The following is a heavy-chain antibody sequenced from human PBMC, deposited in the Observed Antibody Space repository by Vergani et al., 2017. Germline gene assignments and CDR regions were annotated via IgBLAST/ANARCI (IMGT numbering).Heavy chain of an antibody. J-gene: IGHJ5*02. Sequence: QVQLLDSGGGVFRPGRPLRLSCARPGFTFNQYGMPWVRQAPGKGLEWVAVTWYDGNNKQYADSVKGRFTISRDNSKSTMYLQMNSLRDEDTGVYYCARDLRLLYNRFDPWGQGTLVTVSS. D-gene: IGHD1-14*01. CDR2: TWYDGNNK. V-gene: IGHV3-33*01. CDR3: ARDLRLLYNRFDP. CDR1: GFTFNQYG.